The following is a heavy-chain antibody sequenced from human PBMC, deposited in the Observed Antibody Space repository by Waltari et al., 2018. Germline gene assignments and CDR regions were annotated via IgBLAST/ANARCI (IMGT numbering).Heavy chain of an antibody. CDR1: GFSLGDFY. V-gene: IGHV3-11*04. D-gene: IGHD1-1*01. CDR2: ISGSGTIM. CDR3: ARDFRNGASDI. J-gene: IGHJ3*02. Sequence: QVQLVESGGGLVKPGESLRLSCTASGFSLGDFYMTWIRQAPGKGLDWISYISGSGTIMYNADSVKGRFAVSRDNARDSLYLQMDSLRPDDTAVYYCARDFRNGASDIWGRGTMVTVDS.